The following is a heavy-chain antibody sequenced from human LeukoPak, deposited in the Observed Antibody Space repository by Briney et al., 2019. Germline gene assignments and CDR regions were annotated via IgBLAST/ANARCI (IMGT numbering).Heavy chain of an antibody. CDR3: LWVRKMVGGFDT. CDR1: GFLFTDAW. D-gene: IGHD3-10*01. J-gene: IGHJ4*02. Sequence: GGSLRLSCAGSGFLFTDAWMSWVRQAPGKGLEWLCRIKSQAGGETTDYAAPVKGRFTISRDDSKNTLFLQMNSLQTDDTALYYCLWVRKMVGGFDTWGQGTLVTVSS. CDR2: IKSQAGGETT. V-gene: IGHV3-15*01.